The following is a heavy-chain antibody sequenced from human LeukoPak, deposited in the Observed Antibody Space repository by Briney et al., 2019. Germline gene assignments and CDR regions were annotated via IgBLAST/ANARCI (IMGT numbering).Heavy chain of an antibody. J-gene: IGHJ6*02. V-gene: IGHV3-30-3*01. CDR1: GFTFSSYA. CDR3: ARGMYSSSWYLPYYYYGMDV. D-gene: IGHD6-13*01. Sequence: GGSLRLSCAASGFTFSSYAMHWVRQAPGKGLEWVAVISYDGSNKYYADFVKGRFTISRDNSKNTLYLQMNSLRAEDTAVYYCARGMYSSSWYLPYYYYGMDVWGQGTTVTVSS. CDR2: ISYDGSNK.